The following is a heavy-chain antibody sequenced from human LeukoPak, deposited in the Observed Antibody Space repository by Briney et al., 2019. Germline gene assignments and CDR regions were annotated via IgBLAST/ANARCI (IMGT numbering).Heavy chain of an antibody. CDR1: GFAFSTYA. V-gene: IGHV3-23*01. Sequence: NPGGSLSLSCAASGFAFSTYAMSWVRQAPGKGREWVAAIIATDRRTYYADPVKHRLTISRDNWGMLNLQTHSRRHEDTSVYYCAKDLAYSFDSWGQGTMVTVSS. J-gene: IGHJ4*02. CDR3: AKDLAYSFDS. CDR2: IIATDRRT.